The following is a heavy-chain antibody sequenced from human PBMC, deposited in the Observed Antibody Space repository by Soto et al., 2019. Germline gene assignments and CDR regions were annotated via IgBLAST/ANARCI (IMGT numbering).Heavy chain of an antibody. CDR3: ARGGYCSGGSCYSDKNWFDP. Sequence: SETLSLTCAVYGGSFSGYYWSWIRQPPGKGLEWIGEINHSGSTNYNPSLKSRVTISVDTSKNQFSLKLSSVTAADAAVYYCARGGYCSGGSCYSDKNWFDPWGQGTLVTVSS. CDR2: INHSGST. V-gene: IGHV4-34*01. CDR1: GGSFSGYY. J-gene: IGHJ5*02. D-gene: IGHD2-15*01.